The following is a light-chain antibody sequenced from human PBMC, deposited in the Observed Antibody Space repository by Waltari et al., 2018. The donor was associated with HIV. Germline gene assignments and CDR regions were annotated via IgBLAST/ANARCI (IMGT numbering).Light chain of an antibody. CDR3: QSFDSVVTSSV. J-gene: IGLJ2*01. CDR1: SSNIGASYV. CDR2: EST. Sequence: QSMLTQPPSLSGAPGQRVTISCSGSSSNIGASYVVHWYQPIPGTAPKPLIHESTNRPSGVPDRFSASTSGTSASLAITGLQAEDEADYYCQSFDSVVTSSVFGGGTKLTVL. V-gene: IGLV1-40*01.